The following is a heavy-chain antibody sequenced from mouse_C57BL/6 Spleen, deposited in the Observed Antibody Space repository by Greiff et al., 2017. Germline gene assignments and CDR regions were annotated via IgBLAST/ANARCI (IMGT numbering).Heavy chain of an antibody. Sequence: QVQLQQPGAELVKPGASVKMSCKASGYTFTSYWITWVKQRPGQGLEWIGDIYPGSGSTNYNEKFKSKATLTVDTSSSTAYMQLSSLTSEDSAVYYCARQRYVSSYVDYWGQGTTLTVSS. CDR3: ARQRYVSSYVDY. J-gene: IGHJ2*01. CDR2: IYPGSGST. CDR1: GYTFTSYW. D-gene: IGHD1-1*01. V-gene: IGHV1-55*01.